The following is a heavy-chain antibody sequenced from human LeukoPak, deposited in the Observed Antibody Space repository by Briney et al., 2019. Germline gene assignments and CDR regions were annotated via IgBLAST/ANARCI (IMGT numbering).Heavy chain of an antibody. D-gene: IGHD2-2*02. J-gene: IGHJ6*02. CDR2: ISYSGNT. Sequence: PSETLSLTCTISGDSMSSYYWSWIRQPPGKGLEWIGYISYSGNTDYNPSLKSRVTISVDTSKNQFSLKLSSVTAADTAVYYCARQIPLGYYYGMDVWGQGTTVTVSS. CDR3: ARQIPLGYYYGMDV. V-gene: IGHV4-59*08. CDR1: GDSMSSYY.